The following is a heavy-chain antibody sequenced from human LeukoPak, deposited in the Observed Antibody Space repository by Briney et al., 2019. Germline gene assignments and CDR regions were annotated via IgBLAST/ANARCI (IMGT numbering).Heavy chain of an antibody. J-gene: IGHJ3*02. CDR3: ARGGQPYYDVLTGHGGAFDI. V-gene: IGHV4-59*02. CDR2: IYYTET. CDR1: GGSVSDYY. Sequence: SETLSLTCTVSGGSVSDYYWSWIRQSPGKGLEWIGYIYYTETSYNPSLKSRVTISADTSKNQFSLKLSSVTAADTAVYYCARGGQPYYDVLTGHGGAFDIWGQGTMVTVSS. D-gene: IGHD3-9*01.